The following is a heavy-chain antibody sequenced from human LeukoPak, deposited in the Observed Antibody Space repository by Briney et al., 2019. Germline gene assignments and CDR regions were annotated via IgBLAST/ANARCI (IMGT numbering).Heavy chain of an antibody. CDR2: ISGDGSTT. J-gene: IGHJ4*02. Sequence: GSQRLSCGTSGFPFSSYWMLWVRQAPGKGLEWVSRISGDGSTTTYAASVKGRFTISRDNTENILYLEMNNLRVEDTAIYYCARSQFDYWGQGILVTVSS. V-gene: IGHV3-74*01. CDR1: GFPFSSYW. CDR3: ARSQFDY.